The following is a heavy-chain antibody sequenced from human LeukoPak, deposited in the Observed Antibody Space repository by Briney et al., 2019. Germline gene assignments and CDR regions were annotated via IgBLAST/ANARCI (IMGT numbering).Heavy chain of an antibody. D-gene: IGHD5-18*01. J-gene: IGHJ4*02. CDR2: ISYDASKK. CDR3: ARAITTMVTDY. V-gene: IGHV3-30*03. CDR1: GFTFSTYG. Sequence: GRSLRLSCAAFGFTFSTYGMHWVRQAPGKGLEWVAVISYDASKKNYADSVKGRFTISRDNSKNTLYLQMNSLRVEDTAVYHCARAITTMVTDYWGQGTPVTVSS.